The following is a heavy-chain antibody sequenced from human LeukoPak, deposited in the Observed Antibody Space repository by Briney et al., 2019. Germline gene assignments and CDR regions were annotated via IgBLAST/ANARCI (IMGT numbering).Heavy chain of an antibody. V-gene: IGHV4-59*02. CDR1: GGSVSSYY. CDR2: IYYSGTT. D-gene: IGHD6-13*01. Sequence: NTSETLSLTCTVSGGSVSSYYWSWIRQPPGKGLEWIGYIYYSGTTNYNPSLKSRVTISTDTSKNQLSLKLSSVTAADTAVYYCARLKQWLDHWGQGTLVTVSS. J-gene: IGHJ5*02. CDR3: ARLKQWLDH.